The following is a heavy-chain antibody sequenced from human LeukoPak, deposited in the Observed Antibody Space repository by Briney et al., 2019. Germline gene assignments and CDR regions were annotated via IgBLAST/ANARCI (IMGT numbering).Heavy chain of an antibody. CDR1: GFTFSSYA. D-gene: IGHD6-19*01. CDR3: ARENLDSSGWTWGPYYYYYGMDV. Sequence: GGSLRLSCAASGFTFSSYAMHWVRQAPGKGLEWVAVISYEGSNKYYADSVKGRFTISRDNSKNTLYLQMNSLRAEDTAVYYCARENLDSSGWTWGPYYYYYGMDVWGQGTTVTVSS. CDR2: ISYEGSNK. J-gene: IGHJ6*02. V-gene: IGHV3-30-3*01.